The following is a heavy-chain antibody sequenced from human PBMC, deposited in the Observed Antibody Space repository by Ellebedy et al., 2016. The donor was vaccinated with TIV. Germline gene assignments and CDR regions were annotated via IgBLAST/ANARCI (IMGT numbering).Heavy chain of an antibody. Sequence: KVSXKGSGYSFTSYWIGWVRQMPGKGLEWMGIIYPGDSDTRYSPSFEGQVTISADKSISTAYVQWDSLKASDTAMYYCARLSGLREYYFDYWGQGTLVTVSS. J-gene: IGHJ4*02. CDR3: ARLSGLREYYFDY. CDR1: GYSFTSYW. CDR2: IYPGDSDT. D-gene: IGHD4-17*01. V-gene: IGHV5-51*01.